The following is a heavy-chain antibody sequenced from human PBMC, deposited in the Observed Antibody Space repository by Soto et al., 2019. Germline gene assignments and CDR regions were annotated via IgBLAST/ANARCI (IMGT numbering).Heavy chain of an antibody. D-gene: IGHD1-26*01. CDR1: VFSIDNIY. CDR2: IYSGGSA. Sequence: WGSLLLSCAASVFSIDNIYMHWARQAPGKALKLASIIYSGGSAFYADSVNGRFIISRDDSKNIWDLQIDNLRDDDTAVYYCAGGYVDTIMLGAPNHYNYGLDVWGQGTTVTVSS. J-gene: IGHJ6*02. CDR3: AGGYVDTIMLGAPNHYNYGLDV. V-gene: IGHV3-53*01.